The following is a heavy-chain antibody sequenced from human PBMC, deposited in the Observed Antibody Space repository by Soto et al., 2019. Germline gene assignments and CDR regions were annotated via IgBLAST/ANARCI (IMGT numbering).Heavy chain of an antibody. CDR1: CVSVISGSYY. J-gene: IGHJ3*02. D-gene: IGHD3-22*01. CDR2: IYYNGNT. V-gene: IGHV4-61*01. Sequence: NPSETLSLTCTFSCVSVISGSYYWSWIRQPPGKGLEWIGYIYYNGNTNYNPSLKSRVTKSVDMSKNQFSLKLTSVTAADTAVYYCAREEYYDSSGYARAFDIWGQGTMVTVSS. CDR3: AREEYYDSSGYARAFDI.